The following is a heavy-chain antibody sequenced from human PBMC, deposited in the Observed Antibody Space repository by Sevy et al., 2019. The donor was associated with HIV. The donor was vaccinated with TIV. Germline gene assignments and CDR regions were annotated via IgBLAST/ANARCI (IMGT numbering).Heavy chain of an antibody. CDR2: IRNKAKSYTT. Sequence: GGSLRLSCAASGFSLGDLYMDWVRQAPGKGLEWVGRIRNKAKSYTTEYVASVKDRFSISRDDSQNSLYLQLNSLKTEDTAVYYCAAVAADKGYFNIWGRGTLVTVSS. V-gene: IGHV3-72*01. CDR1: GFSLGDLY. CDR3: AAVAADKGYFNI. J-gene: IGHJ2*01. D-gene: IGHD6-19*01.